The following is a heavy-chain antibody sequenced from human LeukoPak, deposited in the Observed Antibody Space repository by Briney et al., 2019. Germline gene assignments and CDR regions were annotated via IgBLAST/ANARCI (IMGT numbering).Heavy chain of an antibody. CDR1: GGSISSYY. D-gene: IGHD3-10*01. V-gene: IGHV4-59*01. Sequence: SETLSLTCTVSGGSISSYYWSWIRQPPGKGLDWIGYIYYSGSTNYNPSLKSRVIISVDTSKNQFSLRLSSVTAADTALYYCARGPYGSGSYRYGMDVWGQGTTVTVSS. J-gene: IGHJ6*02. CDR2: IYYSGST. CDR3: ARGPYGSGSYRYGMDV.